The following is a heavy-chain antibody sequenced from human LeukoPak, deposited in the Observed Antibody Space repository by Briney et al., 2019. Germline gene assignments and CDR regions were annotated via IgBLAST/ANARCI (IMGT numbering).Heavy chain of an antibody. CDR3: ARGRWELRFDI. D-gene: IGHD1-26*01. J-gene: IGHJ3*02. Sequence: PSETLSLTCAVYGGSFSGYYWSWIRQPPGKGLEWIGEINHSGSTNYNPSLKSRVTISVDTSKNQFSLNLSSVTAADTAVYYCARGRWELRFDIWGQGTMVTVSS. V-gene: IGHV4-34*01. CDR2: INHSGST. CDR1: GGSFSGYY.